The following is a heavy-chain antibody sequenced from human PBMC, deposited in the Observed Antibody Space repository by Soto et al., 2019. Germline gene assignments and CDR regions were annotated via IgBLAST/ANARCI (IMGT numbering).Heavy chain of an antibody. J-gene: IGHJ4*02. V-gene: IGHV1-69*06. CDR2: IIPLFGTS. CDR3: ARLPLRITVFGKVLGYSDS. Sequence: QVQLVQSGAEVKTPGSSVTVSCTPSGGSFNDYAFSWVRQAPGQGLEWLGGIIPLFGTSDYSQSFRDRATITAVNSTSTVFLELRSLTSQDTAVYYCARLPLRITVFGKVLGYSDSWGQGSLITVSS. D-gene: IGHD3-3*01. CDR1: GGSFNDYA.